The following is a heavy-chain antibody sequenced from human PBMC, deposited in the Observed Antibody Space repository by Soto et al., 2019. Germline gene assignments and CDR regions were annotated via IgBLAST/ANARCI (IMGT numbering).Heavy chain of an antibody. CDR2: ISYDGSNK. Sequence: GGSLRLSCAASGFTFSSYGMHWVRQAPGKGLEWVAVISYDGSNKYYADSVKGRFTISRDNSKNTLYLQMNSLRAEDTAVYYCAKDSSGWDLWGQGTLVTVSS. D-gene: IGHD6-19*01. V-gene: IGHV3-30*18. CDR1: GFTFSSYG. CDR3: AKDSSGWDL. J-gene: IGHJ5*02.